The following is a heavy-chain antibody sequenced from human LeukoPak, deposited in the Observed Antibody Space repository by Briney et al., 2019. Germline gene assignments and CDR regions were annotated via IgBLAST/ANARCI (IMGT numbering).Heavy chain of an antibody. Sequence: ASVKVSCKVSGYTLTELSMHWVRQAPGKGLEWKGGFDPEDGETIYAQKFQGRVTMTEDTSTDTAYMELSSLRSEDTAVYYCTMVVVTAIGAFDIWGQGTMVTVSS. J-gene: IGHJ3*02. CDR2: FDPEDGET. D-gene: IGHD2-21*02. CDR3: TMVVVTAIGAFDI. CDR1: GYTLTELS. V-gene: IGHV1-24*01.